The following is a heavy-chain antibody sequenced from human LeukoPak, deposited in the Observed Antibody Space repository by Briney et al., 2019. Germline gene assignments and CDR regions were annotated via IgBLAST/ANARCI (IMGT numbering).Heavy chain of an antibody. J-gene: IGHJ4*02. CDR3: ARDSTLSNY. Sequence: GGSLRLSCAASGFTFSSYGMHWVREAPGKGLEWVAVISYDGSNKYYGDSVKGRFTISRDNSKNTLYLQMNSLRAEDTAVYYCARDSTLSNYWGQGTLVTVSS. CDR2: ISYDGSNK. CDR1: GFTFSSYG. D-gene: IGHD3-16*01. V-gene: IGHV3-30*03.